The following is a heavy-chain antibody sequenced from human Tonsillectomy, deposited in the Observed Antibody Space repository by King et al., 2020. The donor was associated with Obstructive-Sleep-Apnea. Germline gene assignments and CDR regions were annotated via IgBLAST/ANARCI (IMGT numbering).Heavy chain of an antibody. CDR3: ARAGGYSSSWYVPH. D-gene: IGHD6-13*01. CDR1: GYSISSGYY. V-gene: IGHV4-38-2*02. CDR2: IYHSGNT. J-gene: IGHJ4*02. Sequence: VQLQESGPGLVKPSETLSLTCTVSGYSISSGYYWGWIRQPPGKGLEWIGSIYHSGNTYYNPSLKSRVTISVDTSRNQFSLKLRSVTAADTAVDYCARAGGYSSSWYVPHWGQGALVTVSS.